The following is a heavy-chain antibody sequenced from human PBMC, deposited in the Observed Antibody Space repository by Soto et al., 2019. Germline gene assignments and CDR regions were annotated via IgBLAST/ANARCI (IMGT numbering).Heavy chain of an antibody. V-gene: IGHV3-30*03. CDR2: ISNDGSKK. J-gene: IGHJ4*02. D-gene: IGHD6-19*01. CDR3: ARDVAMPSGLGLGY. CDR1: GFVFSNYG. Sequence: QVQVVESGGGVVQPGRSLRLSCAASGFVFSNYGIHWVRQAPGKGLEWVAFISNDGSKKYYGDSVKGRFTISRDNSENTVYLQMTSLRPEDTAVFYCARDVAMPSGLGLGYWGQGTLVTVSS.